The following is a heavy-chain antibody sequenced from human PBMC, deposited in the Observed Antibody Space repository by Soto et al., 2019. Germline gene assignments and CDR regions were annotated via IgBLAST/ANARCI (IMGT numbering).Heavy chain of an antibody. CDR2: IYWDDDK. Sequence: PGPTLGNPKQSLTITCTFWGFSLSTRGVGVGWIRQHPGKALEWLALIYWDDDKRYSPSLKSRLTITKDTSKNQVVLTMTNMDPVDTATYYCAHSERFGERIPTFGWFDPWGQGTLVPSPQ. V-gene: IGHV2-5*02. CDR3: AHSERFGERIPTFGWFDP. J-gene: IGHJ5*02. CDR1: GFSLSTRGVG. D-gene: IGHD3-10*01.